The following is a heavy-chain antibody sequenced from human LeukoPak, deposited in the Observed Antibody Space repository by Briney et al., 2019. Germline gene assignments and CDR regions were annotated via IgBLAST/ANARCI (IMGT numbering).Heavy chain of an antibody. V-gene: IGHV1-8*01. CDR2: MNPNSGNT. CDR3: ALLYYYDSSGYYYGGWFDP. Sequence: ASVKVSCKASGYTFTSYDINWVRQVTGQGLEWMGWMNPNSGNTGYAQKFQGRVTMTRNTSISTAYMELSSLRSEDTAVYYCALLYYYDSSGYYYGGWFDPWGQGTLVTVSS. J-gene: IGHJ5*02. D-gene: IGHD3-22*01. CDR1: GYTFTSYD.